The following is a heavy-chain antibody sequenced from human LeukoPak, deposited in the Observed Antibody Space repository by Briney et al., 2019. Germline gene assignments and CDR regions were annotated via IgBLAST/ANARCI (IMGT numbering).Heavy chain of an antibody. CDR2: ISSISSTI. V-gene: IGHV3-11*01. J-gene: IGHJ1*01. CDR3: ARDLDYYDSSGYLRSAEYFQH. D-gene: IGHD3-22*01. CDR1: GFTFSDYY. Sequence: PGGSLRLSCVASGFTFSDYYMSWIRQAPGKGLEWVSSISSISSTIYYADSVKGRFTISRDNAKNSLYLQMNSLRADDTAVYYCARDLDYYDSSGYLRSAEYFQHWGQGTLVTVSS.